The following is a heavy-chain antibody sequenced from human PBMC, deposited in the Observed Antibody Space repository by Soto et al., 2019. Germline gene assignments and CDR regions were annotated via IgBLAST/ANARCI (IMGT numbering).Heavy chain of an antibody. CDR2: IIGHNGNT. CDR1: GYSFTSYG. V-gene: IGHV1-18*04. CDR3: ARHRFNYYDDTVYYYFDY. J-gene: IGHJ4*02. D-gene: IGHD3-22*01. Sequence: QVQLVQSGAEVKKPGASVKVSCKASGYSFTSYGISWVRQAPGQGPEWMGWIIGHNGNTNHPQSLQGRVTMTTDTSRNTAYMELRSLRSDDTAVYYCARHRFNYYDDTVYYYFDYWGQGTLVTVSS.